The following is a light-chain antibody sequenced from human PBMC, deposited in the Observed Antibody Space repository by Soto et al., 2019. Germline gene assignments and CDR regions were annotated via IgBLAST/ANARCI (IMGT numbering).Light chain of an antibody. CDR3: QQYYSYPVT. Sequence: ALRMTQSPSSFSASTGDRVTITCRASQGISSYLAWYQQKPGKAPKLLIYAASTLQSGVPSRFSGSGSGTDFTLTISGLQSEDFATYYCQQYYSYPVTFGQGTKVEIK. V-gene: IGKV1-8*01. J-gene: IGKJ1*01. CDR1: QGISSY. CDR2: AAS.